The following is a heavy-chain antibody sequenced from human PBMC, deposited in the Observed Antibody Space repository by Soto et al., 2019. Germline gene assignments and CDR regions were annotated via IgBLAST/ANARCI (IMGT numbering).Heavy chain of an antibody. CDR3: ARNGSYYDFWSGYYFGGGMDV. CDR2: INHSGST. Sequence: SETLSLTCAVYGGSFSGYYWSWLRQPPGKGLEWIGEINHSGSTNYNPSLKSRFTISVDTSKNQFSLKLSYVTAADTAVYYCARNGSYYDFWSGYYFGGGMDVWGQGTTVTVSS. V-gene: IGHV4-34*01. CDR1: GGSFSGYY. J-gene: IGHJ6*02. D-gene: IGHD3-3*01.